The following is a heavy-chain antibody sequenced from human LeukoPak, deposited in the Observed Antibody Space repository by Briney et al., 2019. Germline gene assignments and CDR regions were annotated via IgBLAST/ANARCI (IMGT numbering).Heavy chain of an antibody. D-gene: IGHD3-10*01. Sequence: SETLSLTCTVSGGSISSGGYYWSWIRQHPGKGLEWIGYIYYSGSTHYNPSLKSRVTISVDTSKNQFSLKLSSVTAADTAVYYCARLRSFYGSGSYYRPDAFDIWGQGTMVTVSS. CDR2: IYYSGST. V-gene: IGHV4-31*03. CDR3: ARLRSFYGSGSYYRPDAFDI. CDR1: GGSISSGGYY. J-gene: IGHJ3*02.